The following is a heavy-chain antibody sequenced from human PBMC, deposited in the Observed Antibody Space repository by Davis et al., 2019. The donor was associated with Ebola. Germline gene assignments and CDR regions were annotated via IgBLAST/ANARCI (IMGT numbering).Heavy chain of an antibody. D-gene: IGHD5-18*01. CDR3: ARGGYSYAYYYGMDV. CDR2: IHPDGSST. Sequence: PGGSLRLSCEASGFTFTTYWMHWVRQAPGKGLVWVSHIHPDGSSTNSADSVKGRFTISRDNARNTVYLQMNSVRAEDTAVYYCARGGYSYAYYYGMDVWGQGTTVTVS. J-gene: IGHJ6*02. CDR1: GFTFTTYW. V-gene: IGHV3-74*01.